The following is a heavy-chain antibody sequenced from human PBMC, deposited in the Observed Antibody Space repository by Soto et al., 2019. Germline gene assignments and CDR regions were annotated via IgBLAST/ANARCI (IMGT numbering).Heavy chain of an antibody. Sequence: EVQLLESGGGLVQPGGSLRLSCAASGFTFSSYAMSWVCQAPGKGLEWVSAISGSGGSTYYADSVKGRFTISRDNSKNTLYLQMNSLRAEDTAVYYCAKLSITMIVVVTGDDYWGQGTLVTVSS. J-gene: IGHJ4*02. CDR3: AKLSITMIVVVTGDDY. CDR2: ISGSGGST. D-gene: IGHD3-22*01. V-gene: IGHV3-23*01. CDR1: GFTFSSYA.